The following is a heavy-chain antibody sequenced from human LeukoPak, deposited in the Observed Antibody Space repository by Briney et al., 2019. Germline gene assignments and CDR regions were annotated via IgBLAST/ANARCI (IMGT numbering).Heavy chain of an antibody. Sequence: SETLSLTCTVSGGSISRYYWSWIRQPPGKGLEWIGYIYTSGSTNYNPSLKSRVTIPVDTSKNQFSLKLSSVTAADTAVYYCARKPGESGYNDDHFDYWGQGTLVTVSS. CDR3: ARKPGESGYNDDHFDY. CDR2: IYTSGST. D-gene: IGHD5-12*01. J-gene: IGHJ4*02. CDR1: GGSISRYY. V-gene: IGHV4-4*09.